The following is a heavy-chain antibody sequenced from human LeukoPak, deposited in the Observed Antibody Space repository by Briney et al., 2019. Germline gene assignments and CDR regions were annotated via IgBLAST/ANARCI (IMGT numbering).Heavy chain of an antibody. V-gene: IGHV1-24*01. Sequence: ASVKVSCKASGYTFTSYGISWVRQAPGKGLEWMGGFDPEDGETIYAQKFQGRVTMTEDTSTDTAYMELSSLRSEDTAVYYCATDYGSSWQNYWGQGTLVTVSS. CDR1: GYTFTSYG. CDR3: ATDYGSSWQNY. D-gene: IGHD6-13*01. CDR2: FDPEDGET. J-gene: IGHJ4*02.